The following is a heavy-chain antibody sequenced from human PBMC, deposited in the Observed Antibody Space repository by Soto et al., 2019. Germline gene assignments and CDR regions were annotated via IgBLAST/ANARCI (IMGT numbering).Heavy chain of an antibody. D-gene: IGHD3-16*01. J-gene: IGHJ4*02. CDR1: GGSISSSSYY. Sequence: SETLSLTCTVSGGSISSSSYYWGWIRQPPGKGLEWIGSIYYSGSTYYNPSLKSRVTISVDTSKNQFSLKLSSVTAADTAVYYCARSEFDDYIWGSYKEYYFDYWGQGTPVTVSS. V-gene: IGHV4-39*01. CDR3: ARSEFDDYIWGSYKEYYFDY. CDR2: IYYSGST.